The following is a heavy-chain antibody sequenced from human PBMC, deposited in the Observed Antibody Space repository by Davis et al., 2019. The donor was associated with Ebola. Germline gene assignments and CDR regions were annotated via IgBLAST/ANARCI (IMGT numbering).Heavy chain of an antibody. CDR2: IYTGDSDT. J-gene: IGHJ4*02. CDR3: ARPATYYFDSSAYTTYAY. V-gene: IGHV5-51*01. Sequence: GGSLRLSCKDSGNRFSSHWIGWVRQMPGKGLEWMGVIYTGDSDTRYSPSFQGQVTISADKSINTAYLQWSSLKASDTAMYYCARPATYYFDSSAYTTYAYWGQGTLVTVSS. D-gene: IGHD3-22*01. CDR1: GNRFSSHW.